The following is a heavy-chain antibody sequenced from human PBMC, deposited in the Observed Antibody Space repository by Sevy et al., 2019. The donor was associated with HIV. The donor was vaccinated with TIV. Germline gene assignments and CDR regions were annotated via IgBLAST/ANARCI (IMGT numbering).Heavy chain of an antibody. J-gene: IGHJ5*02. CDR3: ARDMGMNPLTGTWGTGLTFDP. CDR1: GFDFSAYY. CDR2: ISSSGTPF. V-gene: IGHV3-11*01. Sequence: GGSLRLSCAASGFDFSAYYMSWIRQAPGKGLEWISYISSSGTPFSYADSVKGRFTISRDNAKNSVYLQMNNLRAEDTAVYYCARDMGMNPLTGTWGTGLTFDPWGQGTLVTVSS. D-gene: IGHD7-27*01.